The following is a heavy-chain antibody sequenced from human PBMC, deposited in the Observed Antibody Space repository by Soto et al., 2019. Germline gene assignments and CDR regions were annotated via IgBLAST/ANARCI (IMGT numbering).Heavy chain of an antibody. J-gene: IGHJ4*02. CDR3: ARVGGFGATTIDY. D-gene: IGHD3-10*01. Sequence: QVQLQESGPGLVKPSQTLSLTCTVSGGSISSGDYYWSWIRQPPGKGLEWIGYIYYSGSTYYNPSLNSRATISVDTSKNHFSLKMRSGTAADTAVYYCARVGGFGATTIDYWGQGTLVTVSS. CDR1: GGSISSGDYY. CDR2: IYYSGST. V-gene: IGHV4-30-4*01.